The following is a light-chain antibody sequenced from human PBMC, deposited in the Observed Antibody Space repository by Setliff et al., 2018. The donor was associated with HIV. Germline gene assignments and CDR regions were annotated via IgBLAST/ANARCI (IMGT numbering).Light chain of an antibody. Sequence: QSALTQPASVSGSPGQSITISCTGTNSDVGAYNSVSWYQQHPGKAPKLIIYGVGNRPSGVSNRFSGSKSDNTASLTISGLQAEDEADYYCTSFTGSSTSVIFGGGTKVTVL. CDR3: TSFTGSSTSVI. CDR2: GVG. CDR1: NSDVGAYNS. J-gene: IGLJ2*01. V-gene: IGLV2-14*01.